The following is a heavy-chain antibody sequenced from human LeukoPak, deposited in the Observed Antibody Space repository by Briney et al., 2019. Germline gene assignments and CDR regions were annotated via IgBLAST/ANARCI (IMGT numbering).Heavy chain of an antibody. CDR3: ARDFYYDSSGYYDALDI. J-gene: IGHJ3*02. CDR1: GGSISSHY. D-gene: IGHD3-22*01. Sequence: PSETLSLTCTVSGGSISSHYWSWIRQPPGKGLEWIGYIYYSGSTNYNPSLKSRVTVSVDTSKNQFSLKLSSVAAADTAVYYCARDFYYDSSGYYDALDIWGQGTMVTVSS. V-gene: IGHV4-59*11. CDR2: IYYSGST.